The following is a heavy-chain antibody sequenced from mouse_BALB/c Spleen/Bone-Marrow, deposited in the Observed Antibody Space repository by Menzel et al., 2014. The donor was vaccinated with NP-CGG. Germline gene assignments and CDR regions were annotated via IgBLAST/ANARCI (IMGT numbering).Heavy chain of an antibody. CDR1: GYTFSSYW. J-gene: IGHJ3*01. V-gene: IGHV1-9*01. CDR2: ILSGSGST. CDR3: ARRGYDGAY. D-gene: IGHD2-14*01. Sequence: VQLQQSGAELMKPGASVKISCKATGYTFSSYWIEWVKQRPGHGLEWIGEILSGSGSTNYNEKFKGKATFTADTSSNTAYMQLNSLTSEDSAVYYCARRGYDGAYGGQGTLVTVSA.